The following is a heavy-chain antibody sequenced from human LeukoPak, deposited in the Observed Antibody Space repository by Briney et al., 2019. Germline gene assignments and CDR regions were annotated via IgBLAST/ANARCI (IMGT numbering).Heavy chain of an antibody. CDR1: GFTFSSYA. D-gene: IGHD2-15*01. CDR3: ASNIVVVVASYFDY. V-gene: IGHV3-30-3*01. Sequence: PGRSLRLSCAASGFTFSSYAMYWVRQAPGKGLEWVAVISYDGSNKYYADSVKGRFTISRDNSKNTLYLQMNSLRAEDTAVYYCASNIVVVVASYFDYWGQGTLVTVSS. J-gene: IGHJ4*02. CDR2: ISYDGSNK.